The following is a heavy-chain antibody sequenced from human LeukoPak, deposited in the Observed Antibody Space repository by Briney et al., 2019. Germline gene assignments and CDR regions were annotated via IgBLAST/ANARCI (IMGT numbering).Heavy chain of an antibody. D-gene: IGHD6-19*01. Sequence: SETLSLTCAVYGGSFSGYYWSWIRQPPGKGLEWIGEINHSGSTNYNPSLKSRVTISVDTSKNQFSLKLSSVTAADTAVYYCARMYSSGSYNWFDPWGQGTLVTVSS. CDR1: GGSFSGYY. CDR3: ARMYSSGSYNWFDP. CDR2: INHSGST. J-gene: IGHJ5*02. V-gene: IGHV4-34*01.